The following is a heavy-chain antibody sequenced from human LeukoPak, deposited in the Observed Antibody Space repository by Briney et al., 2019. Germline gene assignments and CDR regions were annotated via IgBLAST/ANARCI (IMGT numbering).Heavy chain of an antibody. J-gene: IGHJ6*02. CDR3: ASLSIVVVPAATGLDV. Sequence: ASVKVSCKASGYTFTGYYMHWVRQAPGQGLEWMGRINSNSGGTNYAQKFQGRVTMTRDTSISTAYMELSRLRSDDTAVYYCASLSIVVVPAATGLDVWGQGTTVTVSS. CDR1: GYTFTGYY. D-gene: IGHD2-2*01. CDR2: INSNSGGT. V-gene: IGHV1-2*06.